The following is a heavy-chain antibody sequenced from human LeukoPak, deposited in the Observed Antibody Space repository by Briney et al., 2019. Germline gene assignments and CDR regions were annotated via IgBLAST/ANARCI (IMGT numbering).Heavy chain of an antibody. J-gene: IGHJ4*02. D-gene: IGHD3-22*01. CDR1: GFTFSHYA. Sequence: GGSLRLSCAASGFTFSHYAMSWVRQAPGKGLEWVSAISGSGGSTYYADSVKGRFTISRDNSKNTLYLQMNSLRAEDTAVYYCAKGAWGDSSGYYFDYWGQGTLVTVSS. CDR2: ISGSGGST. CDR3: AKGAWGDSSGYYFDY. V-gene: IGHV3-23*01.